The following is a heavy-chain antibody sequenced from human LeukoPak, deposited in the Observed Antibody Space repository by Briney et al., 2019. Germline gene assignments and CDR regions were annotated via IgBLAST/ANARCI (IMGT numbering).Heavy chain of an antibody. Sequence: GGSLRLSCAASGFTFSSYSMNWVRQAPGKGLEWVSSISSSSDYIYYADSVKGRFTISRDNAKNSLYLQMNSLRAEDTAMYYCARDKIVGATKFDSWGQGTLVTVSS. V-gene: IGHV3-21*01. CDR2: ISSSSDYI. CDR3: ARDKIVGATKFDS. J-gene: IGHJ4*02. D-gene: IGHD1-26*01. CDR1: GFTFSSYS.